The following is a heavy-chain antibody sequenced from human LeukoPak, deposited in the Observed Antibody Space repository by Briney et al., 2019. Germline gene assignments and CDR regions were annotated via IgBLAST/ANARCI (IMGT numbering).Heavy chain of an antibody. CDR2: INHSGST. V-gene: IGHV4-34*01. D-gene: IGHD3-22*01. Sequence: SETLSLTCAVYGGSFSGYYWSWIRQPPGKGLEWIGEINHSGSTNYNPSLKSRVTISVDTSKNQFSLKLSSVTAADTPVYFCARGPPTDYYDSSGFYYVFDYWGQGTLVTVSS. CDR1: GGSFSGYY. CDR3: ARGPPTDYYDSSGFYYVFDY. J-gene: IGHJ4*02.